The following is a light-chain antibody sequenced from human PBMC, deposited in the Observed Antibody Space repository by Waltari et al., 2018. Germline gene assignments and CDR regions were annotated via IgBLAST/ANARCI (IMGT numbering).Light chain of an antibody. J-gene: IGLJ1*01. V-gene: IGLV3-21*03. CDR3: QVWDSSGDHPGYV. Sequence: SYVLTPPPSLSVAPGKPARITCGGDNIGRRTVHWYQQTHGQAPGWVGYEDSDRPSGIHGRFAGYNSGNMATLTISRVEPGDEADFYCQVWDSSGDHPGYVFGPGTKVTVL. CDR1: NIGRRT. CDR2: EDS.